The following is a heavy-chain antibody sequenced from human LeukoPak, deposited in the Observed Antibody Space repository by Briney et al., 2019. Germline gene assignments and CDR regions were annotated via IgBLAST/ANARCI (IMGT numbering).Heavy chain of an antibody. D-gene: IGHD3-22*01. V-gene: IGHV1-69*13. CDR3: ARPHYYDSSGYYYYFDY. CDR1: GGTFSSYA. CDR2: IIPIFGTA. J-gene: IGHJ4*02. Sequence: SVKVSCTASGGTFSSYAISWVRQAPGQGLEWMGGIIPIFGTANYAQKFQGRVTITADESTSTAYMELSSLRSEDTAVYYCARPHYYDSSGYYYYFDYWGQGTLVTVSS.